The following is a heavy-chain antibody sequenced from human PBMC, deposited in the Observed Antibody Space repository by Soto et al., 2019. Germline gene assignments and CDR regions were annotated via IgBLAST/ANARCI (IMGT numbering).Heavy chain of an antibody. Sequence: SETRSLTCSVSGGSINSGGHYWSWIRQHPGKGLEWIGHIYKTGSTDFNPSLKDRLTISIDTSKNQFSLSLRSVTDADTAVYYCARDRIQFSVDVWGQGTTVTVSS. CDR2: IYKTGST. CDR1: GGSINSGGHY. CDR3: ARDRIQFSVDV. D-gene: IGHD5-18*01. J-gene: IGHJ6*02. V-gene: IGHV4-31*03.